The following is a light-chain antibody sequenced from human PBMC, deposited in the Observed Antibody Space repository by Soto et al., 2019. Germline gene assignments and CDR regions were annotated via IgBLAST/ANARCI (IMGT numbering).Light chain of an antibody. Sequence: DIQMTQSPSSLSAAVGDSVTITCQASQDINKYLNWYHQTPGKAPKLLVFATSTLHNGVPSRFSGSRSGTDFSLTITSLQPEDFATYYCQQSYSSPYTFGQGTKLEIK. J-gene: IGKJ2*01. CDR3: QQSYSSPYT. V-gene: IGKV1-39*01. CDR2: ATS. CDR1: QDINKY.